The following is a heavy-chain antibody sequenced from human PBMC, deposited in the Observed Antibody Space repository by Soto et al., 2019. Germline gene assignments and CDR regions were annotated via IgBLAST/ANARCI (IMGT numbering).Heavy chain of an antibody. D-gene: IGHD6-19*01. J-gene: IGHJ4*02. CDR1: GFTFSNAW. V-gene: IGHV3-15*01. CDR3: TTVDAVVLN. CDR2: IKRNIDGGTT. Sequence: EVQLVESGGGLVKPGGSLRLSCAASGFTFSNAWMSWVRQAPGGGLEWVGRIKRNIDGGTTDYAAPVKGRFPISRDDSNSILYLEMNSLRSEDTAVYYCTTVDAVVLNWGQGLLVTVSS.